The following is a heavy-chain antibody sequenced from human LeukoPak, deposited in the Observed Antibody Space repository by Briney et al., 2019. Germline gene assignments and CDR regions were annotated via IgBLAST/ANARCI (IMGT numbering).Heavy chain of an antibody. D-gene: IGHD2-2*02. CDR2: ISANNGNT. Sequence: GASVKVSCKASGYTFTNYGFSWVRQAPGQGLEWMGWISANNGNTNYAQKLQGRVTMTTDTSTSTAYMELRSLRSDDTAVYYCARDATLVPAAIHPFDYWGQGTLVTVSS. CDR3: ARDATLVPAAIHPFDY. V-gene: IGHV1-18*01. CDR1: GYTFTNYG. J-gene: IGHJ4*02.